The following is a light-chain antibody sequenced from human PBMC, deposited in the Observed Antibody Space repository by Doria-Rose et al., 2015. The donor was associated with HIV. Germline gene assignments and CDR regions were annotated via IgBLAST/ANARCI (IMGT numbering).Light chain of an antibody. CDR3: QQYYSYPPT. CDR2: AAS. Sequence: STGDRDTITCRASQDISNLAWYQQKPGKAPKLLIYAASTLQSGVPSRFSGSGSGTDFTLTISYLQSEDFATYYCQQYYSYPPTFGQGTKVEVK. V-gene: IGKV1-8*01. J-gene: IGKJ1*01. CDR1: QDISN.